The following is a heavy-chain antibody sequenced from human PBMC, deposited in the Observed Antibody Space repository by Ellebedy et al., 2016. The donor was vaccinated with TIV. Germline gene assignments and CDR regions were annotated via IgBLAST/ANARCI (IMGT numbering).Heavy chain of an antibody. CDR1: GFPFREYG. J-gene: IGHJ2*01. V-gene: IGHV3-30*05. Sequence: GESLKISCVASGFPFREYGMHCVRQAPGKGLEWVAHLSYDGRIKYYADSVEGRFTFSRDNSKNTLYLQMNNLRPEDTATYVCARGVSHWYSDLWGRGTLVTVSS. CDR3: ARGVSHWYSDL. CDR2: LSYDGRIK.